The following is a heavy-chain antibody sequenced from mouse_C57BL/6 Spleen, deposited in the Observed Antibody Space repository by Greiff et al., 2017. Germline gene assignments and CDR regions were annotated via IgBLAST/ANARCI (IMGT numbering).Heavy chain of an antibody. D-gene: IGHD2-4*01. V-gene: IGHV1-26*01. CDR1: GYTFTDYY. CDR2: INPNNGGT. Sequence: VQLQQSGPELVKPGASVKISCKASGYTFTDYYMNWVKQSHGKSLEWIGYINPNNGGTSYNQKFKGKATLTVDKSSSTAYMELRSLTSEDSAVYYCAGYDYDFGYRGQGTTLTVSS. J-gene: IGHJ2*01. CDR3: AGYDYDFGY.